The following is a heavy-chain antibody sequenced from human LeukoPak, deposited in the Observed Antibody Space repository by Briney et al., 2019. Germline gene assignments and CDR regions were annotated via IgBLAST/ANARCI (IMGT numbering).Heavy chain of an antibody. V-gene: IGHV3-74*01. CDR1: GFPKSSYW. D-gene: IGHD6-6*01. CDR3: ATSRSSKWFDP. CDR2: ISGDGART. Sequence: PGGSLGLSCAASGFPKSSYWMHWLGQAPGRGLVWVSQISGDGARTRYADPVKGRFIICRDNAKNTVFLQMNSLRADDAAVYYCATSRSSKWFDPWGQGTLVTVSS. J-gene: IGHJ5*02.